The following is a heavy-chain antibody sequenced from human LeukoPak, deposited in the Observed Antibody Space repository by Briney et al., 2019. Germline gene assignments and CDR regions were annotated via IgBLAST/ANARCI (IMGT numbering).Heavy chain of an antibody. CDR2: IYHSGST. Sequence: SLVCALGCASVGSSHGWSWVRQPQGKGLERIGEIYHSGSTNYNPSLKSRVTISVDKSKNQLSLKRGSVTAADTAVYYCARAGPAGGFDYWGEGTLVTASS. D-gene: IGHD1-1*01. V-gene: IGHV4-4*02. CDR3: ARAGPAGGFDY. J-gene: IGHJ4*02. CDR1: CASVGSSHG.